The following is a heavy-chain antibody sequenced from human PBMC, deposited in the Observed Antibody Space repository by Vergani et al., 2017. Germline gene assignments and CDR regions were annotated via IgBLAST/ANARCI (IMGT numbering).Heavy chain of an antibody. J-gene: IGHJ1*01. CDR2: INHSGST. V-gene: IGHV4-34*01. CDR3: TRHGRSGWAGYFQH. Sequence: QVQLPQWGAGLLKPSETLSLTCAVYGGSFSGYYWSWIRQPPGKGLEWIGEINHSGSTNYNPSLKSRVTISVDTSKNQFSLKLSSVTAADTAVYYCTRHGRSGWAGYFQHWGQGTLVTASS. D-gene: IGHD6-19*01. CDR1: GGSFSGYY.